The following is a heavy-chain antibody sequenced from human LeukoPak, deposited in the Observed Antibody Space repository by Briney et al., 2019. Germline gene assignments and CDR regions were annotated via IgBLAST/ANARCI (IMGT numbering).Heavy chain of an antibody. CDR3: ASTPRAEQWLVQGPT. J-gene: IGHJ4*02. V-gene: IGHV4-34*01. D-gene: IGHD6-19*01. CDR2: INHSGST. CDR1: GGSFSGYY. Sequence: PSETLSLTCAVYGGSFSGYYWSWIRQPPGKGLEWIGEINHSGSTNYNPSLKSRVTISVDTSKNQFSLKLSSVTAADTAVYYCASTPRAEQWLVQGPTWGQGTLVTVSS.